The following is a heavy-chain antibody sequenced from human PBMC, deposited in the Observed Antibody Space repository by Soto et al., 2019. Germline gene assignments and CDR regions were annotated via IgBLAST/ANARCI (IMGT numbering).Heavy chain of an antibody. J-gene: IGHJ4*02. Sequence: QVQLQESGPGLVKPSETLSLTCTVSGGSVSSGSYYWSWIRQPPGKGLEWIGYIYYSGSTNYNPPLKSRVTISVDTSKNQFSLKLSSVTAADTAVYYCARDTAMVTGLFDYWGQGTLVTVSS. V-gene: IGHV4-61*01. CDR1: GGSVSSGSYY. CDR2: IYYSGST. D-gene: IGHD5-18*01. CDR3: ARDTAMVTGLFDY.